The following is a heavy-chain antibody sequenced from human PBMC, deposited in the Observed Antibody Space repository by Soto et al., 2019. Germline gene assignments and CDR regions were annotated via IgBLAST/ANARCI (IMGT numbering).Heavy chain of an antibody. D-gene: IGHD2-8*01. CDR1: GDSISSDGHS. Sequence: PSETLSLTCTVSGDSISSDGHSWIWIRQPPGEALEWIGYIYQTGTTQYNPSLSSRVSISADGSKNQFSLHLTSVTAADTAVYYCARAVFCTDGFCFPNWLDPWGQGILVTVSS. V-gene: IGHV4-30-2*01. CDR3: ARAVFCTDGFCFPNWLDP. J-gene: IGHJ5*02. CDR2: IYQTGTT.